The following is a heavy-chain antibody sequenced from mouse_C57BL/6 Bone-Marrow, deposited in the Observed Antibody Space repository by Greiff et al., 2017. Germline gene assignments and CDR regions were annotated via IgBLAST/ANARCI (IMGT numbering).Heavy chain of an antibody. Sequence: QVQLQQSGAELARPGASVKLSCKASGYTFTSYGISWVKQRTGQGLEWIGEIYPRSGNTYYNEKFKGKATLTADKSSSTPYMELRSLTSEDSAVYFCADCPTLVSYFDYWGPGTTLTVSS. V-gene: IGHV1-81*01. CDR3: ADCPTLVSYFDY. D-gene: IGHD2-12*01. CDR1: GYTFTSYG. CDR2: IYPRSGNT. J-gene: IGHJ2*01.